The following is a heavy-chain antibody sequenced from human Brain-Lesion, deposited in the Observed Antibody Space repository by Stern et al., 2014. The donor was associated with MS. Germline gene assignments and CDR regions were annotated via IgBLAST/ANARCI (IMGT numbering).Heavy chain of an antibody. Sequence: VQLEESGPGLVKPSGTLSLTCAVSGGSISSSNWWSWVRQSPGKGLEWIGESDHRGSTIYNPSLKSRVTVSVDKSKNRFSLNLSSVPAADTAVYFCARFPASRPHVFDSWGQGTLVTVSS. V-gene: IGHV4-4*02. J-gene: IGHJ4*02. D-gene: IGHD6-13*01. CDR2: SDHRGST. CDR3: ARFPASRPHVFDS. CDR1: GGSISSSNW.